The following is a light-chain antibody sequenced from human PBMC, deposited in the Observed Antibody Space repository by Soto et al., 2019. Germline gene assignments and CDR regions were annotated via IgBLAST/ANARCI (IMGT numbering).Light chain of an antibody. CDR3: QQDNSFPFT. CDR2: TAS. Sequence: DIQMTQSPSSVSASVGDRVTSTCRASQGISSLLAWYQQKPGKAPKLLLYTASSLQSGVPSRFSIGGSAQDYTVPLSSVNTEDFAPYYCQQDNSFPFTFGPVTKVDL. J-gene: IGKJ3*01. V-gene: IGKV1D-12*01. CDR1: QGISSL.